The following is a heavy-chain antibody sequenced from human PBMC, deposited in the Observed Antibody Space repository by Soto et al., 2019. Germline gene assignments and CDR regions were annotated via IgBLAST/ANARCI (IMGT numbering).Heavy chain of an antibody. Sequence: SETLSLTCTVSGGSISSYYWSWIRQPPVKGLEWIGYIYYSGSTNYNPSLKSRVTISVDTSKNQFSLKLSSVTAADTAVYYCARAPRGNYGYPSYFDYWGQGTLVTVSS. D-gene: IGHD3-10*01. V-gene: IGHV4-59*01. CDR3: ARAPRGNYGYPSYFDY. CDR1: GGSISSYY. J-gene: IGHJ4*02. CDR2: IYYSGST.